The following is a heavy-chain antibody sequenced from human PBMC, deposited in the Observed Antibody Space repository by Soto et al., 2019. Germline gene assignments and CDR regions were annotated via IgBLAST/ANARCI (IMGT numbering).Heavy chain of an antibody. CDR3: ARGYYDTTGFYAYYFDY. D-gene: IGHD3-22*01. CDR2: IWYDGSNK. CDR1: GFTFSSYA. J-gene: IGHJ4*02. V-gene: IGHV3-33*01. Sequence: GGSLRLSCAASGFTFSSYAMHWVRQAPGKGLEWVTLIWYDGSNKHYAESVKGRFTISRDNSKNTLYLQMNNLRVEDTAVYYCARGYYDTTGFYAYYFDYWGQGTLVTVSS.